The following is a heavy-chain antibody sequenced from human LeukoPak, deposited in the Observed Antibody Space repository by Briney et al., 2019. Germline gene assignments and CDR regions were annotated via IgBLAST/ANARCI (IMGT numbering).Heavy chain of an antibody. D-gene: IGHD4-4*01. V-gene: IGHV4-59*01. CDR3: ARRDGYSSPYDY. Sequence: RSSETLSLTCFVSGGSLTSYYWSWVRQPPGKGLEWIGDIYYSGSTNSNPSLKSRVTISVDTSKNQFSLKMSSATAADTAVYYCARRDGYSSPYDYWGQGTLVTVSS. CDR2: IYYSGST. CDR1: GGSLTSYY. J-gene: IGHJ4*02.